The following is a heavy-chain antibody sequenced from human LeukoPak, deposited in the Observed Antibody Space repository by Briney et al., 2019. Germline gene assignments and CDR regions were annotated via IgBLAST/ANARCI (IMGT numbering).Heavy chain of an antibody. CDR3: ARRAGGYSHPYDY. CDR1: GFTFSDYY. J-gene: IGHJ4*02. V-gene: IGHV3-11*01. D-gene: IGHD4-23*01. CDR2: VSSGSSTI. Sequence: GGSLRLSCAASGFTFSDYYMSWIRQAPGKALEWVSYVSSGSSTIYYADSVKGRFTVSRDNGKRSLYLHMNSLRAEDTAVYYCARRAGGYSHPYDYWGQGILVTVSS.